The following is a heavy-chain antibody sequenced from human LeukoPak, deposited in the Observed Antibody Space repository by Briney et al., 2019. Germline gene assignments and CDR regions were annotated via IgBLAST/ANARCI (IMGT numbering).Heavy chain of an antibody. CDR3: TRTSYSGSFFDY. Sequence: PGGSLRLSCAASGFSFSDHYMDWVRQAPGKGLEWVGRTKNKANSYTTEYAASVKGRFTISRDDSKNSLYLQMDSLKTEDTAVYYCTRTSYSGSFFDYWGQGTLVTVS. V-gene: IGHV3-72*01. D-gene: IGHD1-26*01. CDR1: GFSFSDHY. CDR2: TKNKANSYTT. J-gene: IGHJ4*02.